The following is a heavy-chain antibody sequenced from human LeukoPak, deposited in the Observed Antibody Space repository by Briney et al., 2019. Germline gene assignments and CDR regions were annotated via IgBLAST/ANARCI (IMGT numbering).Heavy chain of an antibody. D-gene: IGHD4-17*01. CDR1: GGSFSGYY. V-gene: IGHV4-34*01. J-gene: IGHJ4*02. CDR2: INHSGST. Sequence: SETLSLTCAVYGGSFSGYYWSWIRQPPGKGLEWIGEINHSGSTNYNPSLKSRVTISVDTSKNEFSLKLSSVTAADTAVYYCARGRSTVTKYYFDYWGQGTLVTVSS. CDR3: ARGRSTVTKYYFDY.